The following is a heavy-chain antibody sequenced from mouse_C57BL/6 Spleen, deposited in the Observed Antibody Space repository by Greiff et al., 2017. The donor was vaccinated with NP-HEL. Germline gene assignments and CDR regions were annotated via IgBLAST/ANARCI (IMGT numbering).Heavy chain of an antibody. CDR1: GYTFTDYN. V-gene: IGHV1-18*01. CDR3: ARRGIYYGNYEWFAY. CDR2: INPNNGGT. D-gene: IGHD2-1*01. J-gene: IGHJ3*01. Sequence: EVQLQQSGPELVKPGASVKIPCKASGYTFTDYNMDWVKQSHGKSLEWIGDINPNNGGTIYNQKFKGKATLTVDKSSSTAYMELRSLTSEDTAVYYCARRGIYYGNYEWFAYWGQGTLVTVSA.